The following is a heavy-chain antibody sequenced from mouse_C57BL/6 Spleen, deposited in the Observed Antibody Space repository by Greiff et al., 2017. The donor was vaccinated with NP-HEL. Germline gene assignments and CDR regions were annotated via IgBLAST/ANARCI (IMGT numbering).Heavy chain of an antibody. V-gene: IGHV3-1*01. CDR1: GYSITSGYD. CDR3: AREKTSNYGGYFDY. J-gene: IGHJ2*01. Sequence: EVQLQESGPGMVKPSQSLSLTCTVTGYSITSGYDWHWIRHFPGNKLEWMGYISYSGSTNYNPSLKSRISLTHDTSKNHFFLQLNSVTTEDTATYYCAREKTSNYGGYFDYWGQGTTLTVSS. D-gene: IGHD2-5*01. CDR2: ISYSGST.